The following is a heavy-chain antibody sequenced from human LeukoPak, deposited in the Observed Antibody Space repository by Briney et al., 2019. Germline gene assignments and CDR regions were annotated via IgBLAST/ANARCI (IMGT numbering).Heavy chain of an antibody. Sequence: SETLSLTCTVSGGSVSSYYWSWIRQPPGKGLEWIGYIYYSGSTNYNPSLKSRVTISVDTPKNQFSLKLSSVTAADTAVYYCASSRYNWNDYWGQGTLVTVSS. CDR3: ASSRYNWNDY. CDR1: GGSVSSYY. D-gene: IGHD1-20*01. J-gene: IGHJ4*02. V-gene: IGHV4-59*02. CDR2: IYYSGST.